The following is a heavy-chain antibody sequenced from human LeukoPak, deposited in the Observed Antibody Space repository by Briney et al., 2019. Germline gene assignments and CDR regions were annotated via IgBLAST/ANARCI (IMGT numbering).Heavy chain of an antibody. D-gene: IGHD3-22*01. CDR2: FDPEDGET. CDR3: ARGMAYDSAYYYGMDV. CDR1: GYTLTELS. J-gene: IGHJ6*02. Sequence: ASVKVSCKVSGYTLTELSMHWVRQAPGKGLEWMGGFDPEDGETIYAQKFQGRVTMTEDTSTDTAYMELSSLRSEDTAVYYCARGMAYDSAYYYGMDVWGQGTTVTVSS. V-gene: IGHV1-24*01.